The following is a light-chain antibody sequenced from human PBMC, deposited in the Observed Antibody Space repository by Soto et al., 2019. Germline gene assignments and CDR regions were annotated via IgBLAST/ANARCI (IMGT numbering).Light chain of an antibody. V-gene: IGKV3-11*01. J-gene: IGKJ4*01. Sequence: EIVLTQSPATLSLSPGERATLSCRASQSVSSYLAWYQQKPGQAPRLLIYDASNRATGIPARFSGSGSGTEFHLTISSLEPEDSAIYYCQQRLNWPPLTFGGGTKVEIK. CDR3: QQRLNWPPLT. CDR1: QSVSSY. CDR2: DAS.